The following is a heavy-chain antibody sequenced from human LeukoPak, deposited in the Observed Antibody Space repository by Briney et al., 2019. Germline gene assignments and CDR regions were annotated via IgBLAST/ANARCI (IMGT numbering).Heavy chain of an antibody. CDR3: ARHVDGGNSFWHFDL. CDR1: GGSITHYY. J-gene: IGHJ2*01. Sequence: PSETLSLTCTVSGGSITHYYWSWIRQPPGKGLGWIGYIYYSGSTNYNPSLKSRVTISVDTSKNQFSLKLRSVTAADTAVYYCARHVDGGNSFWHFDLWGRGTLVTVSS. D-gene: IGHD4-23*01. CDR2: IYYSGST. V-gene: IGHV4-59*08.